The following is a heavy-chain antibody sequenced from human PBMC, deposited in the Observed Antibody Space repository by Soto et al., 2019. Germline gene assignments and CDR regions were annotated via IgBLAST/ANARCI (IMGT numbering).Heavy chain of an antibody. CDR2: IYWDDDK. D-gene: IGHD3-9*01. V-gene: IGHV2-5*02. J-gene: IGHJ5*02. CDR3: ALGLRSYYDILTGPESARIYNWFDP. CDR1: GFSLSTSGVG. Sequence: SGPTLVNPTQTLTLTCTFSGFSLSTSGVGVGWIRQPPGKALEWLALIYWDDDKRYSPSLKSRLTITKDTSKNQVVLTMTNMDPVDTATYYCALGLRSYYDILTGPESARIYNWFDPWGQ.